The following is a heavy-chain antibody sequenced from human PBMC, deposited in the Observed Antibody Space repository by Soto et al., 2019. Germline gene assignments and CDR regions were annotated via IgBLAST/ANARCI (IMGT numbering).Heavy chain of an antibody. D-gene: IGHD5-12*01. CDR3: AHRLREYSGYDREYYFDY. V-gene: IGHV2-5*02. J-gene: IGHJ4*02. CDR2: IYWDDDK. Sequence: QITLKESGPTLVKPTQTLTLTCTFSGFSLSTSGVGVGWIRQPPGKALEWLALIYWDDDKRYSPSLKSRLTITKGXXKXPXXLKMTNRDPGDTATYYCAHRLREYSGYDREYYFDYWGQGTLVTVSS. CDR1: GFSLSTSGVG.